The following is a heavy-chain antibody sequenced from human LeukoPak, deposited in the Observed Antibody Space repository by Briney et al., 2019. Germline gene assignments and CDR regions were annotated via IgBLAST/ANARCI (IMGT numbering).Heavy chain of an antibody. J-gene: IGHJ4*02. D-gene: IGHD3-10*01. CDR3: AKDRFITMVRGVLQYFDY. CDR1: GYTFGTHW. Sequence: GASVKVSCKASGYTFGTHWMHWVRQAPGQGLEWMAIINPSGDVRSYAQKFQGRVTVTRDMSTRTVYMELSDLRPEDTAVYYCAKDRFITMVRGVLQYFDYWGQGTLVTVSS. CDR2: INPSGDVR. V-gene: IGHV1-46*01.